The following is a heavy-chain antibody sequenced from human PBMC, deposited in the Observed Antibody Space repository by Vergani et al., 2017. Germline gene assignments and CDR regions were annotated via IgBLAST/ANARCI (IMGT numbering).Heavy chain of an antibody. CDR2: INHSGST. D-gene: IGHD5-12*01. CDR1: GGSFSGYY. J-gene: IGHJ6*03. V-gene: IGHV4-34*01. CDR3: ARTPGTITPVYYMDV. Sequence: QVQLQQWGAGLLKPSETLSLTCAVYGGSFSGYYWSWIRQPPGKVLEWIGEINHSGSTNYNPSLKSRVTISVDTSKNQFSLKLSSVTAADTAVYYCARTPGTITPVYYMDVWGKGTTVTVSS.